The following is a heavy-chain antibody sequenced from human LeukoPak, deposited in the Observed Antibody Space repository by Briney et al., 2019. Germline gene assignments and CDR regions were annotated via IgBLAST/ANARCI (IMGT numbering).Heavy chain of an antibody. J-gene: IGHJ4*02. CDR2: MNPNSGNT. V-gene: IGHV1-8*01. CDR3: ATSRDSSGYYGDY. Sequence: ATVNVSCKASGYTFTSYDINWVRQATGQGLEWMGWMNPNSGNTGYAQKFQGRVTMTRNTSISTAYMELSSLGSEDTAVYYCATSRDSSGYYGDYWGQGTLVTVSS. CDR1: GYTFTSYD. D-gene: IGHD3-22*01.